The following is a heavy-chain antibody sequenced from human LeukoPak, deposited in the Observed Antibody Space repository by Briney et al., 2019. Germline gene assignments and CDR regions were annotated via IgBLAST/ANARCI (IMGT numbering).Heavy chain of an antibody. V-gene: IGHV3-23*01. Sequence: GGSLRLSCAASGFTFSSYAMSWVRQAPGKGLEWVSAISGSGGSTYYADSVKGRFTISRDNSKNTLYLQMNSLRAEDTAVYYCAKSVVVAATHYYYYGMDVWGQGTTVTVSS. CDR1: GFTFSSYA. J-gene: IGHJ6*02. CDR2: ISGSGGST. CDR3: AKSVVVAATHYYYYGMDV. D-gene: IGHD2-15*01.